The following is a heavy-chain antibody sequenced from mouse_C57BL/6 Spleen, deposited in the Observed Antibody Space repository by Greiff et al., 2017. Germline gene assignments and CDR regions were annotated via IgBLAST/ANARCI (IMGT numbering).Heavy chain of an antibody. CDR2: IYPSDSET. D-gene: IGHD2-3*01. V-gene: IGHV1-61*01. J-gene: IGHJ2*01. CDR1: GYTFTSYW. CDR3: AKGESIYDGYYKDY. Sequence: QVQLQQPGAELVRPGSSVKLSCKASGYTFTSYWMDWVKQRPGQGLEWIGNIYPSDSETHYNQKFKDQATLTVDKSSSTAYMQLSSLTSEASAVYDSAKGESIYDGYYKDYWGQGTTLTVSS.